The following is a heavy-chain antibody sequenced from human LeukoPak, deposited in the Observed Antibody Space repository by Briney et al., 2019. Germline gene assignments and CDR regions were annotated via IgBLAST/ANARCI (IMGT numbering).Heavy chain of an antibody. CDR2: IYYSGST. Sequence: SETLSLTCTVSGGSISSHYWSWIRQPPGKGLEWNGYIYYSGSTNYNPSLKSRVTISVDTSKNQFSLKLSSVTAADTAVYYCARALRGQLPPGHDYWGQGTLVTVSS. D-gene: IGHD2-2*01. V-gene: IGHV4-59*11. J-gene: IGHJ4*02. CDR3: ARALRGQLPPGHDY. CDR1: GGSISSHY.